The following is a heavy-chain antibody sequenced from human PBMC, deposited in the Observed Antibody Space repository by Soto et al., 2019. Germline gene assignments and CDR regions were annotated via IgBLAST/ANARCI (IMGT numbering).Heavy chain of an antibody. V-gene: IGHV4-31*03. CDR1: GGSISSGGYY. CDR2: IYYSGST. D-gene: IGHD3-10*01. J-gene: IGHJ4*02. Sequence: QVQLQEPGPGLVKPSQTLSLTCTVSGGSISSGGYYWSWIRQHPGKGLEWIGYIYYSGSTSYNPLLKSRVTIAVDTSKHQFSLQLSDVTAAATAVYYRARDPGDWGQGTLVTVSS. CDR3: ARDPGD.